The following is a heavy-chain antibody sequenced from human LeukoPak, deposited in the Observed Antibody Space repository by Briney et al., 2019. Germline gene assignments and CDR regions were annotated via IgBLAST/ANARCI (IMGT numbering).Heavy chain of an antibody. CDR3: AREAKGGATAS. V-gene: IGHV4-59*01. Sequence: SETLSLTCTVSGGSISSYYWSWIRQPPGKGLEWIGYIYYSGSTNYNPSLKSRVTISVDTSKNQFSLKLSSVTAADTAVYYCAREAKGGATASWGQGTLVNVSS. D-gene: IGHD1-26*01. CDR1: GGSISSYY. CDR2: IYYSGST. J-gene: IGHJ4*02.